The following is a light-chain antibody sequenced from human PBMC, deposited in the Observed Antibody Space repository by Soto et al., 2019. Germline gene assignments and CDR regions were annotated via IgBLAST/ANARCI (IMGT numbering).Light chain of an antibody. CDR3: QKYNSAPWGFT. CDR2: AAS. CDR1: QGISNY. V-gene: IGKV1-27*01. J-gene: IGKJ3*01. Sequence: DSQMTQSASSLSASVGDRVTITCRASQGISNYLAWYQQKPGKVPKLLIYAASTLQSGVPSRFSGSGSGTDFTLTISSLQPEDVATYYCQKYNSAPWGFTFGPGTKVDIK.